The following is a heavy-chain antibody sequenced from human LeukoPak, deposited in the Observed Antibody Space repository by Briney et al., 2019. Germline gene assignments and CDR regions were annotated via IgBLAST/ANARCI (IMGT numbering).Heavy chain of an antibody. CDR3: ARVRIYGSGSDHFDY. D-gene: IGHD3-10*01. J-gene: IGHJ4*02. CDR1: DDSIRSSSYY. Sequence: SETLSLTCTVSDDSIRSSSYYWGWIRQPPGKGLEWIGSMYHSGSTYYNPSLRSRVIISVDTSKNQFSLKLSSVTAADTAVYYCARVRIYGSGSDHFDYWGQGTLVTVSS. CDR2: MYHSGST. V-gene: IGHV4-39*07.